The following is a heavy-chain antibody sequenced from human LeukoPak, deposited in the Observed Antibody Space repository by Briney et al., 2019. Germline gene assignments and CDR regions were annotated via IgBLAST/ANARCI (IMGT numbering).Heavy chain of an antibody. V-gene: IGHV3-23*01. Sequence: EPGGSLRLSCAASGFTFSSYAMSWVRQAPGKGLEWVSAISGSGPYTFYTDSVKGRFTISRDSSKNTLYLQMNSLRAEDTALYYCAKHGYCSGISCFFDFWGQGTQVTVSS. CDR3: AKHGYCSGISCFFDF. J-gene: IGHJ4*02. CDR2: ISGSGPYT. D-gene: IGHD2-2*03. CDR1: GFTFSSYA.